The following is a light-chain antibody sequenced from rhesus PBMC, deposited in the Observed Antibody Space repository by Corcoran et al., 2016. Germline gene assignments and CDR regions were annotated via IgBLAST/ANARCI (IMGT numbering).Light chain of an antibody. J-gene: IGKJ2*01. CDR2: KAS. V-gene: IGKV1-22*01. Sequence: DIQMTQSPSSLSASVGDTVTITCRASQSISSWFAWYQQEPGKAPKLLIYKASRLQSGVPSRFSGSGSGTDFTITISSLQSEDFATYYCQQYSSSPYSCGQGTKVEIK. CDR1: QSISSW. CDR3: QQYSSSPYS.